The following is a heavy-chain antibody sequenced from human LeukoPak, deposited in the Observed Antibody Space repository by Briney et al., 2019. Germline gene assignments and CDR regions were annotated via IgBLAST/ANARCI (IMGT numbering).Heavy chain of an antibody. D-gene: IGHD3-22*01. CDR2: FDWDNDK. V-gene: IGHV2-70*11. J-gene: IGHJ4*02. CDR3: ARIRGYYDSSGYYPVYFDY. Sequence: SGPTLVNPTQTLTLTCTFSGFSLSSSGMSVSWIRQPPGKALEWLARFDWDNDKYYSASLKTRLSISKDTSKNQVVLTMTNMDPVDTATYYCARIRGYYDSSGYYPVYFDYWGQGTLVTVSS. CDR1: GFSLSSSGMS.